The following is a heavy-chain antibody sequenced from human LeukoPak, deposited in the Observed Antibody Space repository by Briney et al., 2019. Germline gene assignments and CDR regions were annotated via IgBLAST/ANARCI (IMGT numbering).Heavy chain of an antibody. Sequence: GGSLRLSCAASGFTFSSYAMHWVRQAPGKGLEWVAVISYDGSNKYYADSVKGRFTISRDNSKNTLYQQMNSLRAEDTAVYYCARDHDSSGYYDYWGQGTLVTVSS. CDR1: GFTFSSYA. CDR2: ISYDGSNK. CDR3: ARDHDSSGYYDY. V-gene: IGHV3-30-3*01. D-gene: IGHD3-22*01. J-gene: IGHJ4*02.